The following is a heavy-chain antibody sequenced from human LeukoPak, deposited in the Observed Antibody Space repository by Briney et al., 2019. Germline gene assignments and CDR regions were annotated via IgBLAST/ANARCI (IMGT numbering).Heavy chain of an antibody. CDR3: ARWNSQPSKYSMGNYYYYMDV. CDR1: GGTFSSYA. Sequence: GASVKVSCKASGGTFSSYAISWVRQAPGQGLEWMGGIIPIFGTANYAQKFQGRVTITADKSTSTAYMELSSLRSEDTAVYYCARWNSQPSKYSMGNYYYYMDVWGKGTTVTVSS. V-gene: IGHV1-69*06. CDR2: IIPIFGTA. D-gene: IGHD1/OR15-1a*01. J-gene: IGHJ6*03.